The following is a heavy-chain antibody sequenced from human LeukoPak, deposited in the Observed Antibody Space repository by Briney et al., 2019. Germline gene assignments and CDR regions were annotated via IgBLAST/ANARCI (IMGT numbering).Heavy chain of an antibody. V-gene: IGHV4-59*01. CDR3: ARDSRRDGYNYDY. J-gene: IGHJ4*02. Sequence: SETLSLTCTVSGGSISSYYWSWIWQPPGKGLEWIGYIYYSGSTNYNPSLKSRVTISVDTSKNQFSLKLSSVTAADTAVYYCARDSRRDGYNYDYWGQGTLVTVSS. D-gene: IGHD5-24*01. CDR1: GGSISSYY. CDR2: IYYSGST.